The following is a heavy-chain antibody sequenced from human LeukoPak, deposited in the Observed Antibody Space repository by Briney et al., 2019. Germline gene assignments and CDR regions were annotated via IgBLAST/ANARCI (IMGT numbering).Heavy chain of an antibody. D-gene: IGHD6-19*01. CDR1: GYSFTSYW. CDR2: IYPGDSDT. Sequence: GESLKISCKGSGYSFTSYWIGWVRQMPGKGLEWMGIIYPGDSDTRYSPSFQGQVTISADKSISTAYLQWSSLKASDTAMYYCARRAVAGTSTNYYYYMDVWGKGTTVTISS. V-gene: IGHV5-51*01. J-gene: IGHJ6*03. CDR3: ARRAVAGTSTNYYYYMDV.